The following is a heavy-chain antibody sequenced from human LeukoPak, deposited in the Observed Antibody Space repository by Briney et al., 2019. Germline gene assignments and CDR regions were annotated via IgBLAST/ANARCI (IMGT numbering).Heavy chain of an antibody. J-gene: IGHJ6*02. CDR3: ARVRVMTTVTTGAYYYYGMDV. V-gene: IGHV4-31*03. D-gene: IGHD4-4*01. CDR1: GGSISSGGYY. Sequence: SETLSLTCTVSGGSISSGGYYRSWIRQHPGKGLEWIGYIYYSGSTYYNPSLKSRVTISVDTSKNQFSLKLSSVTAADTAVYYCARVRVMTTVTTGAYYYYGMDVWGQGTTVTVSS. CDR2: IYYSGST.